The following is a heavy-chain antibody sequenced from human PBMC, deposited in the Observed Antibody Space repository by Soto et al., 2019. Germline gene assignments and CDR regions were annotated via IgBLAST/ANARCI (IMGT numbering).Heavy chain of an antibody. V-gene: IGHV4-59*02. J-gene: IGHJ6*02. D-gene: IGHD3-3*01. CDR2: VHHSGAS. Sequence: SETLSLTCTVSGGSVNSFYWSWVRQAPGKGLEWIGYVHHSGASNYNPSLASRVTLSVDTSKNQLSLKLTSVTAADTAVYYCARSHTNKIFGVPPSFGVDVWGQGTTVTVSS. CDR1: GGSVNSFY. CDR3: ARSHTNKIFGVPPSFGVDV.